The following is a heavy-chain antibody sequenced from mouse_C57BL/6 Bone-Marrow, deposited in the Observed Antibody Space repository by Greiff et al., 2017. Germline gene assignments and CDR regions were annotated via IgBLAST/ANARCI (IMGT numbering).Heavy chain of an antibody. Sequence: VKLVESGPGLVAPSQSLSITCTVSGFSLTSYAISWVRQPPGKGLEWLGVIWTGGGTNYTSALKSRLSISKDHTKRQVFLKMSSLQADDTARYYGTRSYYCYSCYIDYWGQGTTLTVSS. CDR2: IWTGGGT. D-gene: IGHD1-1*01. J-gene: IGHJ2*01. CDR3: TRSYYCYSCYIDY. CDR1: GFSLTSYA. V-gene: IGHV2-9-1*01.